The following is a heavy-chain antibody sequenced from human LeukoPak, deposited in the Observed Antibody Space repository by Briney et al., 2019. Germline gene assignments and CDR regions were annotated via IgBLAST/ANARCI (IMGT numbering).Heavy chain of an antibody. Sequence: ASVKVSCKASGYTFTGYYMHWVRQAPGQGLEWMGWINPNSGGTNYAQKFQGRVTMTRDTSISTAYMELSRLRSDDTAVYYCARVGGGYSRSVPNNWFDPWGQGTLVTVSS. V-gene: IGHV1-2*02. D-gene: IGHD1-26*01. J-gene: IGHJ5*02. CDR2: INPNSGGT. CDR1: GYTFTGYY. CDR3: ARVGGGYSRSVPNNWFDP.